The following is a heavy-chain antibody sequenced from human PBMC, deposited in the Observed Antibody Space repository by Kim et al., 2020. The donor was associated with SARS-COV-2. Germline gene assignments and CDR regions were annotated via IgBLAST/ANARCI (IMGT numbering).Heavy chain of an antibody. CDR2: ISGSGGST. J-gene: IGHJ6*02. CDR1: GFTFSSYA. CDR3: AKAGGVVVVPAAIISYYYYGMDV. D-gene: IGHD2-2*01. V-gene: IGHV3-23*01. Sequence: GGSLRLSCAASGFTFSSYAMSWVRQAPGKGLEWVSAISGSGGSTYYADSVKGRFTISRDNSKNTLYLQMNSLRAEDTAVYYCAKAGGVVVVPAAIISYYYYGMDVWGQGTTVTVSS.